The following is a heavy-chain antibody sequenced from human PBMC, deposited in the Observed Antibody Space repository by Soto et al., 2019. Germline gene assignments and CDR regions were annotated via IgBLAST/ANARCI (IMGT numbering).Heavy chain of an antibody. J-gene: IGHJ6*03. CDR2: INSDGSVS. D-gene: IGHD2-15*01. CDR1: GFTFSNYW. CDR3: ARGDWVGGTCYSLAGSFYYCMDV. V-gene: IGHV3-74*01. Sequence: EVQLVESGGGLVQPGGSLRLSCAASGFTFSNYWMYWVRQAPGEGLVWVSRINSDGSVSSYADSVKGRLTISRDNVKNTLYLQMDSLRAEDTAVYYCARGDWVGGTCYSLAGSFYYCMDVWGKGTTVTVFS.